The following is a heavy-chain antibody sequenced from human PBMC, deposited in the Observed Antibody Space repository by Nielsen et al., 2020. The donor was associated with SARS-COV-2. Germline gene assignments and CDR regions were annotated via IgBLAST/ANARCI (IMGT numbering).Heavy chain of an antibody. J-gene: IGHJ3*02. CDR1: GGSISSGGYS. CDR2: IYHSGRT. D-gene: IGHD3-16*01. Sequence: SQTLSLTCAVSGGSISSGGYSWSWIRQPPGKGLEWIGYIYHSGRTYYDPSLKSRVTISVDRSKNQFSLKLSSVTAADTAVYYCARGGRITFGGADDAFDIWGQGTMVTVSS. V-gene: IGHV4-30-2*01. CDR3: ARGGRITFGGADDAFDI.